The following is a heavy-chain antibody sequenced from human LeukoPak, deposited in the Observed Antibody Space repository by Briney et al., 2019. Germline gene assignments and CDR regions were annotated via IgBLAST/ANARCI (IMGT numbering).Heavy chain of an antibody. D-gene: IGHD2-15*01. CDR3: ARVGVVVAATYNWFDP. V-gene: IGHV4-34*01. J-gene: IGHJ5*02. CDR1: GGSFSGYY. CDR2: INHSGST. Sequence: SETLSLTCAVYGGSFSGYYWSWIRQLPGKGLEWIGEINHSGSTNYNPSLKSRVTISVDTSKNQFSLKLSSVTAADTAVYYCARVGVVVAATYNWFDPWGQGTLVTVSS.